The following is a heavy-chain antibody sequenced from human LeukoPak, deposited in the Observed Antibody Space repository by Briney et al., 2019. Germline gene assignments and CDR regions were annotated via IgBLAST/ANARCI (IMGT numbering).Heavy chain of an antibody. J-gene: IGHJ5*02. V-gene: IGHV3-33*01. CDR3: ARERLRFPNWFDP. CDR2: IWYDGSNK. D-gene: IGHD3-16*01. CDR1: GFTFSSYG. Sequence: PGGSLRLSCAASGFTFSSYGMHWVRQAPGKGLEWVAVIWYDGSNKYYADSVKGRFTISRDNAKNSLYLQMNSLRAEDTAVYYCARERLRFPNWFDPWGQGTLVTVSS.